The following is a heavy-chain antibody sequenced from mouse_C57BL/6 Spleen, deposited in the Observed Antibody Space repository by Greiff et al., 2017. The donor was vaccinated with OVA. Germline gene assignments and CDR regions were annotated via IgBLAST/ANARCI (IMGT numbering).Heavy chain of an antibody. J-gene: IGHJ2*01. V-gene: IGHV1-15*01. CDR2: IDPETGGT. CDR3: TRRANWDGYFDY. D-gene: IGHD4-1*01. Sequence: QVQLKESGAELVRPGASVTLSCKASGYTFTDYEMHWVKQTPVHGLEWIGAIDPETGGTAYNQKFKGKAILTADKSSSTAYMELRSLTSEDSAVYYCTRRANWDGYFDYWGQGTTLTVSS. CDR1: GYTFTDYE.